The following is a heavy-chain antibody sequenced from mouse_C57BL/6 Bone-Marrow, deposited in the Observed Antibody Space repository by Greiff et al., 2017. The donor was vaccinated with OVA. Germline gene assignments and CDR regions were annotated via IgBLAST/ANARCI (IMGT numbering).Heavy chain of an antibody. CDR2: IRLKSDNYAT. D-gene: IGHD3-2*02. CDR1: GFTFSNYW. Sequence: ESGGGLVQPGGSMKLSCVASGFTFSNYWMNWVRQSPEKGLEWVAQIRLKSDNYATHYAESVKGRFTISRDDSKSSVYLQMNNLRAEDTGIYYCTGHSSGRGFAYWGQGTLVTVSA. J-gene: IGHJ3*01. V-gene: IGHV6-3*01. CDR3: TGHSSGRGFAY.